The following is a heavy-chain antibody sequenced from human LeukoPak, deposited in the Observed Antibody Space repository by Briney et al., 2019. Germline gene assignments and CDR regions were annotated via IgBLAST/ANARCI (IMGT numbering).Heavy chain of an antibody. CDR1: GFTISSYG. CDR3: AKDQIPDSGYDTDY. J-gene: IGHJ4*02. D-gene: IGHD5-12*01. V-gene: IGHV3-23*01. Sequence: GGSLRLSCAASGFTISSYGMNWVRQAPRKGLEWVSVIFGSGDTTNYADSVKGRFTISRDRSKHTLYLEMHSLRADDTAVYYCAKDQIPDSGYDTDYWGQGTLVIVSS. CDR2: IFGSGDTT.